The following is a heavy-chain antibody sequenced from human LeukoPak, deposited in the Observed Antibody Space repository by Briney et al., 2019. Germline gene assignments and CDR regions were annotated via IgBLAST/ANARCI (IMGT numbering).Heavy chain of an antibody. V-gene: IGHV4-39*07. D-gene: IGHD6-19*01. J-gene: IGHJ6*03. Sequence: SETLSLTCTVSGGSISFSTYYWGWIRQPPGKGLDWIGSIYYSGNTYYNPSLKSRVTILVDTSKNQFSLKLSSVTAADTAVYYCARLSESSGWRLYYYYYYMDVWGKGTTVTVSS. CDR2: IYYSGNT. CDR3: ARLSESSGWRLYYYYYYMDV. CDR1: GGSISFSTYY.